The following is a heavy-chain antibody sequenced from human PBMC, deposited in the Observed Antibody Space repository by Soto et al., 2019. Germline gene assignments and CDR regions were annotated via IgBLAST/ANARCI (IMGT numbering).Heavy chain of an antibody. J-gene: IGHJ6*02. CDR1: GGTFSSYA. Sequence: QVQLVQSGAEVKKPGSSVKVSCKASGGTFSSYAISWVRQAPGQGLEWMGGIIPIFGTANYAQKFQGRVTSTADESTSTAYMELSSLRSEDTAVYYCARVLWFGELLPRYGMDVWGQGTTVTVSS. CDR2: IIPIFGTA. CDR3: ARVLWFGELLPRYGMDV. D-gene: IGHD3-10*01. V-gene: IGHV1-69*12.